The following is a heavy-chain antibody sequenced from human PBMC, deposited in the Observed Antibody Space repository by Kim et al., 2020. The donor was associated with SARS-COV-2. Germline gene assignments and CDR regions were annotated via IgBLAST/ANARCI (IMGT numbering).Heavy chain of an antibody. Sequence: GGYLILSCTASGFTFSSYEMNWVRQAPGKGLEWVSYIIGSGTTIYYADSVRGRFTISRNNDKNSLFLQMNSLRAEDTAVYYCARGPNYSPFDYWGQGTLVTVSS. CDR3: ARGPNYSPFDY. V-gene: IGHV3-48*03. CDR2: IIGSGTTI. D-gene: IGHD4-4*01. CDR1: GFTFSSYE. J-gene: IGHJ4*02.